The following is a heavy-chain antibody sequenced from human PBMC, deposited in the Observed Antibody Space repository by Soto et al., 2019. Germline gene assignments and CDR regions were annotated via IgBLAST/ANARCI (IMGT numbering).Heavy chain of an antibody. Sequence: QLQLQESGPGLVKPSETLSLTCSVSGGSISRRTYYWSWIRQPPGKGLEWIGAIHDSGNTYDNPSLKSRLTISGDTSRNQFSLRLRSVTAADTAVYFCAGGQFGAGTYWGQGALVTVSS. V-gene: IGHV4-39*01. CDR2: IHDSGNT. D-gene: IGHD3-10*01. CDR3: AGGQFGAGTY. J-gene: IGHJ4*02. CDR1: GGSISRRTYY.